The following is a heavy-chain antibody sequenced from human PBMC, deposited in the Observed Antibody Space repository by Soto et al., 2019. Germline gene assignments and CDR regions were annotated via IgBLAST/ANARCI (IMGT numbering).Heavy chain of an antibody. CDR2: ISAYNGNT. CDR1: GYTFTCYG. CDR3: ARVKFIAVAGYYFGY. Sequence: ASVKVSCKASGYTFTCYGISWVRQAPGQGLEWMGWISAYNGNTNYAQKLQGRVTMTTDTSTSTAYMELRSLRSDDTAVYYCARVKFIAVAGYYFGYWGQGTLVTVSS. J-gene: IGHJ4*02. D-gene: IGHD6-19*01. V-gene: IGHV1-18*01.